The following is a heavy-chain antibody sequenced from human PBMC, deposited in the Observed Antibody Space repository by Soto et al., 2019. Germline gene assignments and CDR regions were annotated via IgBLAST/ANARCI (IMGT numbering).Heavy chain of an antibody. Sequence: EVQLLESGGALVQPGGSLRLSCSTSGFTFSSHALIWVRQVPGKGLEWVSVISGSGGSTDYADSVKGRFTISRDNSKNTLYLQMNSRRAEDAAVYYCARDRATCSSGTSGSCNSLRYSYYFYGMDVWGQGTTVTVSS. V-gene: IGHV3-23*01. CDR2: ISGSGGST. CDR1: GFTFSSHA. D-gene: IGHD6-19*01. CDR3: ARDRATCSSGTSGSCNSLRYSYYFYGMDV. J-gene: IGHJ6*02.